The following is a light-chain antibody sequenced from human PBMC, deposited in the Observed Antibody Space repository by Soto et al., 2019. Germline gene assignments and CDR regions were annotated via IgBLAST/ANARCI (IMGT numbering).Light chain of an antibody. Sequence: DIQVTQSPSSLSASVGDRVTITCRASQSITNHINWYQQRPGKAPKLLIYIGFNLQSGVSSRFSGSGSGTDFTLTIDSLQPEDFATYYCQQSKGAPLTFGGGTKVEIK. CDR1: QSITNH. CDR2: IGF. V-gene: IGKV1-39*01. J-gene: IGKJ4*01. CDR3: QQSKGAPLT.